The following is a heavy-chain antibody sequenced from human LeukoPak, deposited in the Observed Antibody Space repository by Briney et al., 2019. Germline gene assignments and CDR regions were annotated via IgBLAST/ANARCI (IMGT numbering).Heavy chain of an antibody. CDR1: GFTFGDYL. J-gene: IGHJ4*02. CDR2: ISGGTT. CDR3: SRGSGWLSVY. V-gene: IGHV3-49*03. D-gene: IGHD6-19*01. Sequence: GGSLRLSCTASGFTFGDYLMSWFRQAPGKGLEWIGFISGGTTEYAASVKGRFTISRDDSTGIAYLQMNSLTTEDTAVYYCSRGSGWLSVYWGQGTLVTVFS.